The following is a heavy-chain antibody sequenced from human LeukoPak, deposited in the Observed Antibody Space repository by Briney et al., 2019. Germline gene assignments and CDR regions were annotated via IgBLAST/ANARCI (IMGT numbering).Heavy chain of an antibody. Sequence: GGSLRLSCAASGFTFSSYEMNWVRQAPGKGLEWVSYISSSGSTIYYADSVKGRFTISRDNAKNSLYLQMNSLRAGDTAVYYCARGSYRGSGSYYRYYYYGMDVWGQGTTVTVSS. CDR1: GFTFSSYE. D-gene: IGHD3-10*01. CDR3: ARGSYRGSGSYYRYYYYGMDV. J-gene: IGHJ6*02. CDR2: ISSSGSTI. V-gene: IGHV3-48*03.